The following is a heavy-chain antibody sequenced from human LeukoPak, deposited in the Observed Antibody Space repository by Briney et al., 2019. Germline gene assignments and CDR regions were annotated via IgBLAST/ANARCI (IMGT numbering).Heavy chain of an antibody. CDR1: DGSINEYY. J-gene: IGHJ4*02. V-gene: IGHV4-59*08. Sequence: SETLSLTCTVSDGSINEYYWSWVRQPPGKGLEWIGYISNSGSTNYHPSLKSRITISVNTTKNQFTLKQRPVTTADTDVYSCAKSSGWYFDHWGQGTRVTASP. CDR2: ISNSGST. CDR3: AKSSGWYFDH. D-gene: IGHD6-19*01.